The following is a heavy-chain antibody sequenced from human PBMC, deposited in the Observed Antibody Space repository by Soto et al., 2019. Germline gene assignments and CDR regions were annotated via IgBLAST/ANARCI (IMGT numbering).Heavy chain of an antibody. J-gene: IGHJ4*02. CDR3: AKDMKWGGMTTIHYFDS. CDR1: GFTFSSYA. D-gene: IGHD4-17*01. V-gene: IGHV3-9*01. CDR2: ISASGDTI. Sequence: GGSLRLSCAASGFTFSSYAMSWVRQAPGKGLEWVSGISASGDTIDYADSVKGRFTISRDNAKNSLFLQMNSLRPEDTALYYCAKDMKWGGMTTIHYFDSWGQGTQVTVSS.